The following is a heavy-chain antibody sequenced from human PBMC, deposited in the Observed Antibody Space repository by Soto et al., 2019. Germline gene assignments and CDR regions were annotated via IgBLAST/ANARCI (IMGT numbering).Heavy chain of an antibody. CDR1: GGTFSSYA. J-gene: IGHJ5*02. V-gene: IGHV1-69*13. CDR2: IIPIFGTA. D-gene: IGHD6-13*01. Sequence: SVKVSCKASGGTFSSYAISWVRQAPGQGLEWMGGIIPIFGTANYAQKFQGRVTITADESTSTAYMELSSLRSEETAVYYCASEGLSRSRVSWRRKEPNWFDPWGPGNLVTVSS. CDR3: ASEGLSRSRVSWRRKEPNWFDP.